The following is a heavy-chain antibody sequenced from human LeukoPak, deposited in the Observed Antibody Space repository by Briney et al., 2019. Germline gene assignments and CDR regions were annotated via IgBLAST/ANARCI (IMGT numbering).Heavy chain of an antibody. CDR1: GHTFTSYG. CDR2: ISAYNGNT. D-gene: IGHD6-6*01. Sequence: ASVKVSCEASGHTFTSYGISWVRQAPGQGLEWMGWISAYNGNTNYAQKLQGRVTMTTDTSTSTAYMELRSLRSDDTAVYSCARGGGKYSSSSGYFDYWGQGTLVTVSS. V-gene: IGHV1-18*01. CDR3: ARGGGKYSSSSGYFDY. J-gene: IGHJ4*02.